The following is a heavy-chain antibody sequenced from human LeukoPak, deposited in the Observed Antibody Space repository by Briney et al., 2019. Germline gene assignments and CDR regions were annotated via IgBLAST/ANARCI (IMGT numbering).Heavy chain of an antibody. Sequence: PSETLSLTCTVSGGSISSSSYYWGWIRQPPGKGLEWIGSIYYSGSTYYNPSLKSRVTISVDTSKNQFSPKLSSVTAADTAVYYCAREGPTADSGSYFLFYYYYYMDVWGKGTTVTVSS. CDR2: IYYSGST. V-gene: IGHV4-39*07. CDR3: AREGPTADSGSYFLFYYYYYMDV. J-gene: IGHJ6*03. CDR1: GGSISSSSYY. D-gene: IGHD1-26*01.